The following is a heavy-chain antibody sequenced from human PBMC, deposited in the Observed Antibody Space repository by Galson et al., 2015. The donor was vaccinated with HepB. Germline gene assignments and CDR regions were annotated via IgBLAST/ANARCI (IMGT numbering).Heavy chain of an antibody. V-gene: IGHV1-18*04. CDR2: ISINSGNT. J-gene: IGHJ4*02. D-gene: IGHD3-16*01. Sequence: SVKVSCKASGYTFTTNGIGWVRQAPGHGLEWLGWISINSGNTKYAQRLQGRVTLTKDTSTDTAYMELRGLTSDDAALYYCARDRLHSLDYWGQGTLVTFSS. CDR1: GYTFTTNG. CDR3: ARDRLHSLDY.